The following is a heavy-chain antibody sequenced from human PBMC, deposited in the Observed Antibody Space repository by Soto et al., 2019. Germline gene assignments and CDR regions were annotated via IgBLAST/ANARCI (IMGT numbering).Heavy chain of an antibody. J-gene: IGHJ4*02. V-gene: IGHV3-30*03. Sequence: GGSLRLSCAASGFTFSSYGMHWVRQAPGKGLEWVAVISYDGSNKYYADSVKGRFTISRDNSKNTLYLQMNSLRAEDTAVYYCERAGFERLYFDQWGRGTLVTVSS. CDR2: ISYDGSNK. CDR1: GFTFSSYG. D-gene: IGHD1-1*01. CDR3: ERAGFERLYFDQ.